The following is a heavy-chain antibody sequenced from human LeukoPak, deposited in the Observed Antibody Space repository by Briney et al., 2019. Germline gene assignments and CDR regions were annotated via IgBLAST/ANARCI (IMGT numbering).Heavy chain of an antibody. J-gene: IGHJ6*03. CDR1: GYTFTSYG. V-gene: IGHV1-18*01. Sequence: ASVKVSCKASGYTFTSYGISWVRQAPGQGLEWMGWISAYNGNTNYAQKLQGRVTMTTATSTSTAYMELRSRRSDDTAVYYCARSQDIVLVPAEYYMDVWGKGTTVTVSS. CDR3: ARSQDIVLVPAEYYMDV. D-gene: IGHD2-2*01. CDR2: ISAYNGNT.